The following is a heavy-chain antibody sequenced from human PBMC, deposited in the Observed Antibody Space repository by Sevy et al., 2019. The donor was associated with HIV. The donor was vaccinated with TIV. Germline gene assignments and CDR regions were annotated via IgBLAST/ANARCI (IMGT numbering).Heavy chain of an antibody. D-gene: IGHD2-15*01. J-gene: IGHJ4*02. CDR2: ITWDGGST. Sequence: GGPLRLSCAASGFTFDDYTMNWVRQAPGKGLEWVSLITWDGGSTYYAHSVKGRFTISRDNSKNSLYLQMNSLRTEDTALDYCAKDISGEGYLGSGYFDYWGQGTLVTVSS. CDR1: GFTFDDYT. CDR3: AKDISGEGYLGSGYFDY. V-gene: IGHV3-43*01.